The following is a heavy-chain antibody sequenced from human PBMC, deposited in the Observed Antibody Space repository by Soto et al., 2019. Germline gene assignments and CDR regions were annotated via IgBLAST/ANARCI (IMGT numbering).Heavy chain of an antibody. Sequence: PGGSLRLSCAASGFTFSSYGMHWVRQAPGKGLEWVAVISYDGSNKYYADSVKGRFTISRDNSKNKLYLQMNSLRPEDTAVYYCAFGYSSGWYWSFWGQGTLVTVSS. V-gene: IGHV3-30*03. CDR2: ISYDGSNK. CDR1: GFTFSSYG. J-gene: IGHJ4*02. D-gene: IGHD6-19*01. CDR3: AFGYSSGWYWSF.